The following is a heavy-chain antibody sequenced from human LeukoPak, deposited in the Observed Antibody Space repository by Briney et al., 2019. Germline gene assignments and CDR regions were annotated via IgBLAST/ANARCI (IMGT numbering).Heavy chain of an antibody. CDR3: AKDNDFWSGYYVRRQGGLDY. V-gene: IGHV3-9*01. Sequence: GGSLRLSCAASGFTFDDYAMHWARQAPGKGLEWVSGISWNSGSIGYADSVKGRFTISRDNAKNSLYLQMYSLRAEDTALYYCAKDNDFWSGYYVRRQGGLDYWGQGTLVTVSS. CDR2: ISWNSGSI. J-gene: IGHJ4*02. D-gene: IGHD3-3*01. CDR1: GFTFDDYA.